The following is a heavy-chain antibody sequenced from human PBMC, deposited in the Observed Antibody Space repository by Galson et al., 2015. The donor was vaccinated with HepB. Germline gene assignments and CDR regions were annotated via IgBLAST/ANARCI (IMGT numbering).Heavy chain of an antibody. CDR2: TYYRSKWIY. Sequence: CAISGDSVSSNYAVWNWIRQSPSRGLEWLGRTYYRSKWIYDYAESVKSRITITPDTSKNLVSLQLHSVTPADAAVYYCAYGVDRWGQGATVTVPS. J-gene: IGHJ6*02. V-gene: IGHV6-1*01. CDR1: GDSVSSNYAV. CDR3: AYGVDR.